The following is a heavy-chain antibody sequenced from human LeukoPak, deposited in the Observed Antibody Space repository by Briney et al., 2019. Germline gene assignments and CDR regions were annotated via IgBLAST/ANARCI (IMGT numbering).Heavy chain of an antibody. CDR2: INPSGGST. CDR1: GYTFTSYY. V-gene: IGHV1-46*01. D-gene: IGHD4/OR15-4a*01. Sequence: ASVKVSCKASGYTFTSYYMHWVRQAPGQGLEWMGIINPSGGSTSYAQKFQGRVTMTRDTSTSTVYMELSSLRTEDTAVYYCAREDYLHPWFDPWGQGTLVTVSS. CDR3: AREDYLHPWFDP. J-gene: IGHJ5*02.